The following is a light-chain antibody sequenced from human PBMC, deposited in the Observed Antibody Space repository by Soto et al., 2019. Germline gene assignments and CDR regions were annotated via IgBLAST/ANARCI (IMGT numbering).Light chain of an antibody. CDR3: QQYDNLPLT. V-gene: IGKV1-33*01. CDR2: DAS. Sequence: DIQMIQSPSSLSASVGDRVTITCQASQDISNYLNWYQQKPGKAPKLLIYDASNLETGVPSRFSGSGSGTDFTFTIISLQPEDIATYYCQQYDNLPLTFGGGTKVEIK. CDR1: QDISNY. J-gene: IGKJ4*01.